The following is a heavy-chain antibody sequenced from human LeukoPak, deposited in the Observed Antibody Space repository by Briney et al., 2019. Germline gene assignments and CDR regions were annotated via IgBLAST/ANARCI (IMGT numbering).Heavy chain of an antibody. V-gene: IGHV1-46*01. J-gene: IGHJ6*03. Sequence: GASVKVSCKASGYTFTSYYMHWVRQPPGQGLEWMGIINPSGGSTSYAQKFQGRVTMTRDTSTSTVYMELSSLRSEDTAVYYCARVVMELRPLPHNYYYYYMDVWGKGTTVTVSS. D-gene: IGHD3-3*01. CDR2: INPSGGST. CDR1: GYTFTSYY. CDR3: ARVVMELRPLPHNYYYYYMDV.